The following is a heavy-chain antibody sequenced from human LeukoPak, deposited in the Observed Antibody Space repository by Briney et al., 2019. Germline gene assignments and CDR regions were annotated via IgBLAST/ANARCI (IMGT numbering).Heavy chain of an antibody. CDR3: AKRVGGTPDY. Sequence: GGSLRLSCAASGFIFKNYAMMWVRPAPGKGLEWVSAIGGDGVGKDYADSVKGRFTISRDNFKDTVYLEMNSLRVEDTALYYCAKRVGGTPDYWGLGTLVTVAS. CDR2: IGGDGVGK. V-gene: IGHV3-23*01. D-gene: IGHD1-26*01. CDR1: GFIFKNYA. J-gene: IGHJ4*02.